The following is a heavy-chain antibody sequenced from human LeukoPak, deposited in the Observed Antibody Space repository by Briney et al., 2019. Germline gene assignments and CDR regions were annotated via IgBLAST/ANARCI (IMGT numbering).Heavy chain of an antibody. CDR1: GFTFSSHW. J-gene: IGHJ4*02. V-gene: IGHV3-7*01. CDR2: IKQDGSEK. D-gene: IGHD1-26*01. CDR3: ARERIVGATTYDY. Sequence: PGGSLRLSCAASGFTFSSHWMSWVRQAPGKGLEWVANIKQDGSEKYYVDSVKGRFTISRDNAKNSLYLQMNSLRAEDTAVYYCARERIVGATTYDYWGQGTLVTVSS.